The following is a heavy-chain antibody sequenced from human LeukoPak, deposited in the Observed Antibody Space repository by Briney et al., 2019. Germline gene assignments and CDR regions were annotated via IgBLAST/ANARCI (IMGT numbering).Heavy chain of an antibody. Sequence: PSETLSLTCTVPGGSISSYYWSWIRQPPGKGLEWVGSILYSGTTNPNPSLKSRVTISVDTTKNQISLKLSSVAAADTAVYYCARMGGYSGYATHWGQGTLVTVSS. CDR3: ARMGGYSGYATH. J-gene: IGHJ4*02. V-gene: IGHV4-59*08. D-gene: IGHD5-12*01. CDR1: GGSISSYY. CDR2: ILYSGTT.